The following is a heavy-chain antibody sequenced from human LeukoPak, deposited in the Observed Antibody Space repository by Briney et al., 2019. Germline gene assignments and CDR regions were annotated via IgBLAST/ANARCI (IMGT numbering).Heavy chain of an antibody. CDR1: GGSISSSSYY. CDR3: ARGASSSWYGWAGGMDV. D-gene: IGHD6-13*01. CDR2: IYYSGST. V-gene: IGHV4-39*07. J-gene: IGHJ6*02. Sequence: SEPLSLTCTVSGGSISSSSYYWGWIRQPPGKGLEWIGSIYYSGSTYYNPSLKSRVTISVDTSKNQFSLKLSSVTAADTAVYYCARGASSSWYGWAGGMDVWGQGTTVTVSS.